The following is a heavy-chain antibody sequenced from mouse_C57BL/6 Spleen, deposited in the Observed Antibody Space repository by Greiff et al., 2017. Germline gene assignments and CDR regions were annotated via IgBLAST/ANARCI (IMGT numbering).Heavy chain of an antibody. J-gene: IGHJ2*01. V-gene: IGHV5-17*01. CDR1: GFTFSDYG. CDR2: ISSGSSTI. CDR3: ARDGGFYFGY. Sequence: EVQGVESGGGLVKPGESLKLSCAASGFTFSDYGMHWVRQAPEKGLEWVAYISSGSSTIYYADTVKGRFTISRDNAKKTLFLQMTSLRSEDTAMYYCARDGGFYFGYWGQGTTLTVAT. D-gene: IGHD2-3*01.